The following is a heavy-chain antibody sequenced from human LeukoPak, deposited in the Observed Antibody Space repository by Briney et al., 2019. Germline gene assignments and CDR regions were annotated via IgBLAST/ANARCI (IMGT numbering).Heavy chain of an antibody. V-gene: IGHV4-61*01. CDR1: GDSVSSGSYY. Sequence: SETLSLTCTVSGDSVSSGSYYWSWIPQPPGKGLEWIRYIYYSGNTNYNPSLQSRVTIAVDTSKNQFSLKLSSVTAAETAVYYCARSKDGCSGGLHFGNDYYFMDVGGKGTTLTVS. CDR3: ARSKDGCSGGLHFGNDYYFMDV. D-gene: IGHD6-19*01. J-gene: IGHJ6*03. CDR2: IYYSGNT.